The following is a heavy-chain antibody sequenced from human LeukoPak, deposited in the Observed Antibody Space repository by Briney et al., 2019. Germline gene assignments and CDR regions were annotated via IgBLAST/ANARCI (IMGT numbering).Heavy chain of an antibody. V-gene: IGHV3-7*01. D-gene: IGHD3-9*01. Sequence: GGSLRLSCAASGFTFSTYWMYWVRQAPGKGLEWVANIKQDGSHKYYVDSVKGRFTISRDNAKNSLYLQMNSLRAEDTAVYYCARDRTDILTGYFDYWGQGTLVTVSS. CDR3: ARDRTDILTGYFDY. CDR1: GFTFSTYW. J-gene: IGHJ4*02. CDR2: IKQDGSHK.